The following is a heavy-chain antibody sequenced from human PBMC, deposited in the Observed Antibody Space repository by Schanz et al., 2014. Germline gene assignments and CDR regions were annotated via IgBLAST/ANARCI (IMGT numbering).Heavy chain of an antibody. CDR2: ISSSSSTR. CDR3: AKSLESCPGGRCSRGYFDY. CDR1: GFIFSSYS. J-gene: IGHJ4*02. D-gene: IGHD2-8*02. Sequence: EVQLVESGGGLVQPGGSLRLSCAASGFIFSSYSMNWVRQAPGKGLEWVSYISSSSSTRYYADSVKGRFTISRDNAKNSLFLQMNSLRAEDTAVYYCAKSLESCPGGRCSRGYFDYWGQGTLVTVSS. V-gene: IGHV3-48*01.